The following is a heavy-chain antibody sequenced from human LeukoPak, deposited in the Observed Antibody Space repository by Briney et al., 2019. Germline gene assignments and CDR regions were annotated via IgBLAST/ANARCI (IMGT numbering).Heavy chain of an antibody. CDR3: AHGSMYQLDY. J-gene: IGHJ4*02. Sequence: GGSLRLSCAASGFTFSGRWMSWVRQAPGKGLEWVANIKPDGSEKNYVDSVKGRFTISRDNAKSSLYLQMNSLRAEDTAVYYCAHGSMYQLDYWGQGTLVTVSS. CDR1: GFTFSGRW. D-gene: IGHD2-2*01. V-gene: IGHV3-7*03. CDR2: IKPDGSEK.